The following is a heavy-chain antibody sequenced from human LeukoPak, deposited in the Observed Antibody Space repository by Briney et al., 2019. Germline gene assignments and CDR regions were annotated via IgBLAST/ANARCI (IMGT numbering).Heavy chain of an antibody. Sequence: GGSLRLSCAASGFTFSSYSMNWVRQAPGQGLEWVSSISSSSSYIYYADSVKGRFTISRDNAKNSLYLQMNSLRAEDTAVYYCARGPWFGELPLDYWGQGTLVTVSS. CDR2: ISSSSSYI. CDR3: ARGPWFGELPLDY. CDR1: GFTFSSYS. J-gene: IGHJ4*02. V-gene: IGHV3-21*01. D-gene: IGHD3-10*01.